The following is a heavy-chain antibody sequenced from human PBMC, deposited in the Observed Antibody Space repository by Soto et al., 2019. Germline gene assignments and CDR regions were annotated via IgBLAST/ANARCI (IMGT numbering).Heavy chain of an antibody. V-gene: IGHV6-1*01. CDR2: TYYRSKWYN. CDR1: GDSVSSNNAA. Sequence: PSQTLSLTCVISGDSVSSNNAAWNWIRQSPSRGLEWLGRTYYRSKWYNDYAVSVKSRIDINPDTSKNQFSLQLNSVSPEDTAMYYCARESYGSGSYDGMDVWGKGTTVTVSS. D-gene: IGHD3-10*01. J-gene: IGHJ6*04. CDR3: ARESYGSGSYDGMDV.